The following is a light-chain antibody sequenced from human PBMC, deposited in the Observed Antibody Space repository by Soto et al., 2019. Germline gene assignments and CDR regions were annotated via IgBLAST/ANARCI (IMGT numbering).Light chain of an antibody. V-gene: IGKV3-15*01. J-gene: IGKJ1*01. CDR2: GAS. CDR1: QSVSSN. Sequence: EIVMTQSPATLSVSPGERATLFCRASQSVSSNLAWYEQKPGQAPRLLIYGASTRATGIPARFSGSGSVTEFTLTISSLQSEDFAVYYCQQYNNWWTFGQGTKVEIK. CDR3: QQYNNWWT.